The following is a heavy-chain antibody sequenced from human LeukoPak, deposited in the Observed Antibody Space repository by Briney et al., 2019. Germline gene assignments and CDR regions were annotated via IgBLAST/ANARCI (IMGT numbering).Heavy chain of an antibody. D-gene: IGHD6-13*01. CDR3: AKAFSGSWPAYYFDY. J-gene: IGHJ4*02. Sequence: GGSLRLSCAASGFTFGSYAMSWVRQAPGKGPQSVSVVSGSGGSTYYADSVEGRFTISRDNSKNTVSLQMNSLRAEDTAVYYCAKAFSGSWPAYYFDYWGQGILVTVSS. V-gene: IGHV3-23*01. CDR1: GFTFGSYA. CDR2: VSGSGGST.